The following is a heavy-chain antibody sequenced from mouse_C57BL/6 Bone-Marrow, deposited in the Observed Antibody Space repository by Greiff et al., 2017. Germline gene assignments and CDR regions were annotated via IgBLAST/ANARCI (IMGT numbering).Heavy chain of an antibody. V-gene: IGHV1-19*01. D-gene: IGHD1-1*01. Sequence: EVQLQQSGPVLVKPGASVKMSCKASGYTFTDYYMNWVKQSHGKSLEWIGVINPYNGGTSYNQKFKGKATLTVDKSSSTAYMELNSLTSEDSAVYYCARGYYGEGYYLDYWGQGTTLTVSS. CDR3: ARGYYGEGYYLDY. CDR2: INPYNGGT. J-gene: IGHJ2*01. CDR1: GYTFTDYY.